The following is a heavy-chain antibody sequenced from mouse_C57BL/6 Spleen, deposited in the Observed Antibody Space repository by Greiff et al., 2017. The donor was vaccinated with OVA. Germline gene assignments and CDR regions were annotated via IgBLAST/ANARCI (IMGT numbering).Heavy chain of an antibody. CDR2: ISSGSSTI. J-gene: IGHJ4*01. CDR3: ARPFSTTVYYDMDY. CDR1: GFTFSDYG. V-gene: IGHV5-17*01. Sequence: EVQGVESGGGLVKPGGSLKLSCAASGFTFSDYGMHWVRQAPEKGLEWVAYISSGSSTIYYADTVKGRFTISRDNAKNTLFLQMTSLRSEDTAMYYCARPFSTTVYYDMDYWGQGTSVTVSS. D-gene: IGHD1-2*01.